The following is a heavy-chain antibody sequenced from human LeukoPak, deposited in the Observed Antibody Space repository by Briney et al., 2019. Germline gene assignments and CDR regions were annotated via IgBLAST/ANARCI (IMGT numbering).Heavy chain of an antibody. Sequence: GGSLRLSCAASGFTFSSYAMSWVRQAPGKGLEWVSAISGSGGSTYYANSVKGRFTISRDNSKNTLYLQMGSLRAEDMAVYYCARVLRYFDWLLSPLDYWGQGTLVTVSS. V-gene: IGHV3-23*01. CDR3: ARVLRYFDWLLSPLDY. CDR2: ISGSGGST. CDR1: GFTFSSYA. D-gene: IGHD3-9*01. J-gene: IGHJ4*02.